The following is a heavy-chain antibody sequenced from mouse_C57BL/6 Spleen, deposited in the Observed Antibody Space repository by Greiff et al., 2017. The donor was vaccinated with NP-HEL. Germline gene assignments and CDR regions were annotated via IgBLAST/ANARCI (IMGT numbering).Heavy chain of an antibody. J-gene: IGHJ4*01. CDR1: GYTFTSYW. V-gene: IGHV1-7*01. CDR3: ARGDYSNFYAMDY. Sequence: QVQRVESGAELAKPGASVKLSCKASGYTFTSYWMHWVKQRPGQGLEWIGYINPSSGYTKYNQKFKDKATLTADKSSSTAYMQLSSLTYEDSAVYYCARGDYSNFYAMDYWGQGTSVTVSS. CDR2: INPSSGYT. D-gene: IGHD2-5*01.